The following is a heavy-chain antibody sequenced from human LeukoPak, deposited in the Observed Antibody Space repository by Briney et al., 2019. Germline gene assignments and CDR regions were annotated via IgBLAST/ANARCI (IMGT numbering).Heavy chain of an antibody. Sequence: PSETLSLTRTVSSGSISSNGYYWGWIRQPPGKGLEWIGSIYYSGSTYYNPSLKSRITISVDTSKNQFSLKLSSVTAADTAIYYCASVRYCSGGSCYSSFDYWGQGALVTVSS. CDR2: IYYSGST. CDR1: SGSISSNGYY. D-gene: IGHD2-15*01. V-gene: IGHV4-39*07. J-gene: IGHJ4*02. CDR3: ASVRYCSGGSCYSSFDY.